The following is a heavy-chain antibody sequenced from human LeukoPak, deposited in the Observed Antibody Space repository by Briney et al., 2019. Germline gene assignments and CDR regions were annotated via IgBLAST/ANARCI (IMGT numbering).Heavy chain of an antibody. J-gene: IGHJ6*03. CDR1: GGTFSSYA. V-gene: IGHV1-69*06. CDR3: ARGTLGWRYYYYYYMDV. Sequence: ASVKVSCKASGGTFSSYAISWVRQAPGQGLEWMGGIIPIFGTANYAQKFQGRVTITADKSTSTAYMELSSLRSEDTAVYYCARGTLGWRYYYYYYMDVWGKGTTVTISS. CDR2: IIPIFGTA. D-gene: IGHD6-19*01.